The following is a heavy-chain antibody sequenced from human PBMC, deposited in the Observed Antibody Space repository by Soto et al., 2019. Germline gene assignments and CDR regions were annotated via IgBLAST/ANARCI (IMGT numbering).Heavy chain of an antibody. CDR2: IYHSGST. V-gene: IGHV4-4*02. D-gene: IGHD1-26*01. CDR1: GGSISSSNW. CDR3: ARSSVGAITYFDY. J-gene: IGHJ4*02. Sequence: QVQLQESGPGLVKPSGTLSLTCAVSGGSISSSNWWSWVRQPPGKGLEWIGEIYHSGSTNYNPSHKIRVTISVDKSKNQFSLKLSSVTAADTAVYYCARSSVGAITYFDYWGQGTLVTVSS.